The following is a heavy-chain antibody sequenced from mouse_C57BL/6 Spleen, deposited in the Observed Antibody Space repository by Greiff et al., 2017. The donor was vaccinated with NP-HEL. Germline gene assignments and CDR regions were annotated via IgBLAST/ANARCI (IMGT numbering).Heavy chain of an antibody. CDR2: IDPSDSYT. CDR1: GYTFTSYW. CDR3: ARLDYGSSPFAY. V-gene: IGHV1-59*01. J-gene: IGHJ3*01. Sequence: VQLQQSGAELVRPGTSVKLSCKASGYTFTSYWMHWVKQRPGQGLEWIGVIDPSDSYTNYNQKFKGKATLTVDTSSSTAYMQLSSLTSEDSAVYYCARLDYGSSPFAYWGQGTLVTVSA. D-gene: IGHD1-1*01.